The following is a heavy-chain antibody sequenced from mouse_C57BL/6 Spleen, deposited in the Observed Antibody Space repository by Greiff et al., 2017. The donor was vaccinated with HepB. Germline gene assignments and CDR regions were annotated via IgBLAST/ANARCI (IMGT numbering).Heavy chain of an antibody. CDR3: ARDGYSNPIAY. CDR1: GYTFTDYN. J-gene: IGHJ3*01. D-gene: IGHD2-5*01. V-gene: IGHV1-22*01. Sequence: EVQLQQSGPELVKPGASVKMSCKASGYTFTDYNMHWVKQSHGKSLEWIGYINPNNGGTSYNQKFKGKATLTVNKSSSTAYMALRSLTSEDSAVYYCARDGYSNPIAYWGQGTLVTVTA. CDR2: INPNNGGT.